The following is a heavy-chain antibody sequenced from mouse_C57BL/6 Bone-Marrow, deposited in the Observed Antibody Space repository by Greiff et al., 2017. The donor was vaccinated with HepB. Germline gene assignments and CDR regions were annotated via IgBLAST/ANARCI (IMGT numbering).Heavy chain of an antibody. J-gene: IGHJ4*01. CDR2: INPGSGGT. CDR1: GYAFTNYL. Sequence: QVQLQQSGAELVRPGTSVKVSCKASGYAFTNYLIEWVKQRPGQGLEWIGVINPGSGGTNYNEKFKGKATLTADKSSGTAYMQLSSLTSEDSAVYFCACYAMDYWGQGTSVTVSS. CDR3: ACYAMDY. V-gene: IGHV1-54*01.